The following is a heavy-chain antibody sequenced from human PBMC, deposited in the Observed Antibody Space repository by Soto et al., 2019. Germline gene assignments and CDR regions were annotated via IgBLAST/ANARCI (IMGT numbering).Heavy chain of an antibody. CDR1: GFTFSNYA. D-gene: IGHD5-18*01. J-gene: IGHJ4*02. V-gene: IGHV3-23*01. Sequence: PGGSLRLSCTASGFTFSNYAMNWVRQVPGKGLEWVSSISASGRTTYYANSVKGRFTIPRDNSRNTLYLQMNSLTDEGTAVYYCAKDQKGEYSYGLLEYWGQGTLVTVSS. CDR3: AKDQKGEYSYGLLEY. CDR2: ISASGRTT.